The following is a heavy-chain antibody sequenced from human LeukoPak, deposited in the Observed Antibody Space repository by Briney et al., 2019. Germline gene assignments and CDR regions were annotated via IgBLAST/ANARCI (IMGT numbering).Heavy chain of an antibody. CDR2: IYPGDSDT. Sequence: GESLKISCKGSGYSFSTYWIAWVRQMPGKGLEWMGIIYPGDSDTRYSPSFQGRVTISADKSISNAYLQWSSLKASDTAMYYCARRVGSYEYFDYWGQGTLVTVSS. CDR3: ARRVGSYEYFDY. D-gene: IGHD1-26*01. CDR1: GYSFSTYW. J-gene: IGHJ4*02. V-gene: IGHV5-51*01.